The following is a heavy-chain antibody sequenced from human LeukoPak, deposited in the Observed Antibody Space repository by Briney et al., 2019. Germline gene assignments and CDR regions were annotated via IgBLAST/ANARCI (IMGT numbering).Heavy chain of an antibody. Sequence: GGSLRLSCAACGFTFSSFGMHWVRQAPGKGLEWLAVISFDGSKQKYGDSVKGRFTISRDNSQNTLYLQINSLTTADTAVYFCAKEAQYYDDSSGYYDYWGQGTLVTVSS. CDR3: AKEAQYYDDSSGYYDY. D-gene: IGHD3-22*01. V-gene: IGHV3-30*18. CDR1: GFTFSSFG. CDR2: ISFDGSKQ. J-gene: IGHJ4*02.